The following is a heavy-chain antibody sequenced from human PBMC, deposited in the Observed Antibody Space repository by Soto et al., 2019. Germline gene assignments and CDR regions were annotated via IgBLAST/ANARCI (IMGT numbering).Heavy chain of an antibody. J-gene: IGHJ4*02. CDR3: ASSGSVVTRGLHY. V-gene: IGHV3-74*01. Sequence: EVQLVESGGGLVQPGGALRLSCAASGFTFSSYWMHWVRQAPGKGLVWISRINTDGSSTSYVDSVQGRFTISRDNGKNTLFLQMNSRRGEDTAVQYCASSGSVVTRGLHYWGQGSLVTVSP. CDR2: INTDGSST. D-gene: IGHD3-22*01. CDR1: GFTFSSYW.